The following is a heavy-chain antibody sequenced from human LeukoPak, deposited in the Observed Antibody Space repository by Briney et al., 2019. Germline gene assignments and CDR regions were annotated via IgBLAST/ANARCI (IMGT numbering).Heavy chain of an antibody. CDR2: IRYDGFNK. Sequence: PGGSLRLSCAASGFTFSNYGMHWVRQAPGKGLEWVASIRYDGFNKYYADSLKGRFTISRDNSKNTLYMQMNSLRAEETAVYYCAKKTIVGATVDSFDIWGQGTMVIVSS. V-gene: IGHV3-30*02. J-gene: IGHJ3*02. D-gene: IGHD1-26*01. CDR3: AKKTIVGATVDSFDI. CDR1: GFTFSNYG.